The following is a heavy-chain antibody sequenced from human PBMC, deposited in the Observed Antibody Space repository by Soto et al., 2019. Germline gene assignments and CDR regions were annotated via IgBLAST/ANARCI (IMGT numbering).Heavy chain of an antibody. Sequence: QVQLVQSGDEVKKPGASVKVSCKASGYIFVNYGIAWVRQAPRQGLEWMGWISPYTGNTHSASKVQGRLTMTTDTSTSNGYMGLGSLTSDDTAVYYCVMVDNYVTPTPQDVWGQGTTVTVSS. CDR1: GYIFVNYG. V-gene: IGHV1-18*01. CDR2: ISPYTGNT. CDR3: VMVDNYVTPTPQDV. D-gene: IGHD3-16*01. J-gene: IGHJ6*02.